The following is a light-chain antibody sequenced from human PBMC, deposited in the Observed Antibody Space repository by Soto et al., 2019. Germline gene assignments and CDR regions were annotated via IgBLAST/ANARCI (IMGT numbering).Light chain of an antibody. CDR2: GAS. Sequence: DIQMTQSPSSLSASVGDRVTITCRASQSITTWLAWYQQKPGKAPKLLIYGASGLQSGVPSRFSGSGSGTHFTLTISSLQPEDFATYFCQQTYNTPQTFGGGTKVDIK. V-gene: IGKV1-39*01. J-gene: IGKJ4*01. CDR1: QSITTW. CDR3: QQTYNTPQT.